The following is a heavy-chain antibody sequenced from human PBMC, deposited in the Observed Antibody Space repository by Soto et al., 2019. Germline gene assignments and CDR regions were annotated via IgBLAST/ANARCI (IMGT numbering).Heavy chain of an antibody. Sequence: GGSLRLSCAASGFTVSSNYMSWVRQAPGKGLEWVSVIYSGGSTYYADSVKGRFTISRDNSKNTLYLQMNSLRAEDTAVYYCARENGDFWSGPDEYYYYGMDVWGQGTTVTV. D-gene: IGHD3-3*01. V-gene: IGHV3-53*01. CDR1: GFTVSSNY. CDR3: ARENGDFWSGPDEYYYYGMDV. CDR2: IYSGGST. J-gene: IGHJ6*02.